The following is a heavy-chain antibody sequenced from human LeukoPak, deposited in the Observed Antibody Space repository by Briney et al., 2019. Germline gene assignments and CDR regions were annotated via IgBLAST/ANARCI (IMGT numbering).Heavy chain of an antibody. CDR2: IYSGGST. D-gene: IGHD1-1*01. J-gene: IGHJ4*02. V-gene: IGHV3-53*04. Sequence: PGGSLRLSCAASGFTVSSNYMSWVRQAPGKGLEWVSVIYSGGSTYYADSVKGRFTISRHNSKNTLYLQMNSLRAEDTAVYYCARASKSELYNWVYFDYWGQGTLVTVSS. CDR3: ARASKSELYNWVYFDY. CDR1: GFTVSSNY.